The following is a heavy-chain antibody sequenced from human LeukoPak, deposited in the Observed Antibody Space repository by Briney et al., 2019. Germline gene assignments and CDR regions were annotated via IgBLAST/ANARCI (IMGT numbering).Heavy chain of an antibody. CDR1: GGSISSGSYY. V-gene: IGHV4-61*02. Sequence: SQTLSLTCTVSGGSISSGSYYWSWIRQPAGKGLEWIGRIYTSGSTNYNPSLKSRVTISVDTSKNQFSLKLSSVTAADTAVYYCARELEYQLLPLRWFDPWGQGTLVTVSS. CDR2: IYTSGST. J-gene: IGHJ5*02. CDR3: ARELEYQLLPLRWFDP. D-gene: IGHD2-2*01.